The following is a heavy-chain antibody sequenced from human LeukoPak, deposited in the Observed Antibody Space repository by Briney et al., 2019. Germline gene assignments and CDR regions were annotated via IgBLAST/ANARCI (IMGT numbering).Heavy chain of an antibody. J-gene: IGHJ4*02. CDR2: MSSSGIT. V-gene: IGHV4-38-2*02. CDR3: ARELFSSDWYGSFDY. D-gene: IGHD6-19*01. CDR1: DYSISSGKY. Sequence: SETLSLTCAVSDYSISSGKYWGWIRQPPGKGLEWIGRMSSSGITNYNPSLKSRVTMSVDTSKNQFSLNLRSVTAADTAIYYCARELFSSDWYGSFDYWGQGTLVTVSS.